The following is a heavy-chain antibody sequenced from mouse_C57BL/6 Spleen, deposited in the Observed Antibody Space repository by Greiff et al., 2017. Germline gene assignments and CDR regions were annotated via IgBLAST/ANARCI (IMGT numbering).Heavy chain of an antibody. D-gene: IGHD4-1*02. CDR2: LRPNSGST. J-gene: IGHJ2*01. CDR3: ARNDNNRDVDY. V-gene: IGHV1-64*01. Sequence: VQLQQPGAELVKPGASVKLSCKASGYTFTSYWMHWVKQRPGQGLEWIGLLRPNSGSTTYHDKFNGKATLTVAKSYCTAYIQLSSLTSDDSAVYYWARNDNNRDVDYWGQGTTLTVSS. CDR1: GYTFTSYW.